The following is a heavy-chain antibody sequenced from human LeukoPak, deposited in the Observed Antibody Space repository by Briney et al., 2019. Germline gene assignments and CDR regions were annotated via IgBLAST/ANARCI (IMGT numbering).Heavy chain of an antibody. CDR3: ARQRDWGLGIDY. CDR1: GGSISSGGYY. Sequence: SQTLSLTCTVSGGSISSGGYYWSWIRQHPGKGLEWIGYIYYSGSTYYNPSLKSRVTISVDTSKNQFSLKLSSVTAADTAVYYCARQRDWGLGIDYWGQGTLVTVSS. D-gene: IGHD7-27*01. V-gene: IGHV4-31*03. J-gene: IGHJ4*02. CDR2: IYYSGST.